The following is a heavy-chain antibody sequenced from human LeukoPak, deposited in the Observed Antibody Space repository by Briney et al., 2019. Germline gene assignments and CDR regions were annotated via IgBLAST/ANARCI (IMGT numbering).Heavy chain of an antibody. Sequence: GGSLRLSCAASGFTFSNYGMYWVRQAPGKGLEWVAFIRYDGSDKYYADSVKGRFTISRDNSKNTLYLQMESLRAEDTAVYYCAKGQLGIQSSKWFDPWGQGTLVTVSS. D-gene: IGHD3-16*01. CDR3: AKGQLGIQSSKWFDP. CDR2: IRYDGSDK. V-gene: IGHV3-30*02. J-gene: IGHJ5*02. CDR1: GFTFSNYG.